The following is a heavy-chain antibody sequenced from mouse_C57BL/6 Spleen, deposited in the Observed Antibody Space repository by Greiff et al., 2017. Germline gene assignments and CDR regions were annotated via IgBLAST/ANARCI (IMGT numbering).Heavy chain of an antibody. CDR2: ISDGGSYT. V-gene: IGHV5-4*01. D-gene: IGHD1-1*01. CDR1: GFTFSSYA. J-gene: IGHJ2*01. CDR3: ARDIYYYGSSSFDY. Sequence: EVMLVESGGGLVKPGGSLKLSCAASGFTFSSYAMSWVRQTPEKRLEWVGTISDGGSYTYYPDKVKGRFTISRDNAKNNLYLQMSHLKSEDTAMYYCARDIYYYGSSSFDYWGQGTTLTVSS.